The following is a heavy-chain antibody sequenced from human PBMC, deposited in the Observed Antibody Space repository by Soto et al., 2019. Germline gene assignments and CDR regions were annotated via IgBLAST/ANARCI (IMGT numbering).Heavy chain of an antibody. CDR1: GYTFTGYY. J-gene: IGHJ6*02. CDR3: ARDRAFSEDIRFGEPLPPYYGMDV. Sequence: GASVKVSCKASGYTFTGYYMHWVRQAPGQGLEWMGWINPNSGGTNYAQKFQGWVTMTRDTSISTAYMELSRLRSDDTAVYYCARDRAFSEDIRFGEPLPPYYGMDVWGQGTTVTVSS. D-gene: IGHD3-10*01. V-gene: IGHV1-2*04. CDR2: INPNSGGT.